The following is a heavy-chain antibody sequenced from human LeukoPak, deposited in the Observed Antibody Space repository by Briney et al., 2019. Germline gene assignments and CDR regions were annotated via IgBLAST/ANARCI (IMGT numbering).Heavy chain of an antibody. CDR1: GYTFTSYY. CDR2: INPSGGST. CDR3: ARGAQDIALMVYDYYGMDV. D-gene: IGHD2-8*01. J-gene: IGHJ6*02. V-gene: IGHV1-46*01. Sequence: ASVKVSCKASGYTFTSYYMHWVRQAPGQGLEWMGIINPSGGSTSYAQKFQGRVTMTRDTSTSTVYMELSSLRSEDTAVYYCARGAQDIALMVYDYYGMDVWGQGTTVTVSS.